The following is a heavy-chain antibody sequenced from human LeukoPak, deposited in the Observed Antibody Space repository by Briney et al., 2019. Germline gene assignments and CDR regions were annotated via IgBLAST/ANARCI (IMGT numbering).Heavy chain of an antibody. CDR3: AELGITMIGGV. CDR1: GFTFSSYE. CDR2: ISSSGSAI. Sequence: EGSLRLSCAASGFTFSSYEMNWVRQAPGKGLEWVSYISSSGSAIYYADSVKGRFTISRDNAKNSLYLQMNSLRAEDTAVYYCAELGITMIGGVWGKETTVTISS. D-gene: IGHD3-10*02. V-gene: IGHV3-48*03. J-gene: IGHJ6*04.